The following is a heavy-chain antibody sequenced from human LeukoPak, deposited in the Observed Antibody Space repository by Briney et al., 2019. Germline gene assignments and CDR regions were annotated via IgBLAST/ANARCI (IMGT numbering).Heavy chain of an antibody. V-gene: IGHV3-7*04. CDR2: IKQDGSEK. CDR3: ARDEGELRAEYFQH. D-gene: IGHD1-7*01. Sequence: GGSLRLSCAASGFTFSSYWMSWVRQAPGKGLEWVAKIKQDGSEKYYVDSVKGRFTISRDNAKNSLYLQMNSLRAEDTAVYYCARDEGELRAEYFQHWGQGTLVTVSS. CDR1: GFTFSSYW. J-gene: IGHJ1*01.